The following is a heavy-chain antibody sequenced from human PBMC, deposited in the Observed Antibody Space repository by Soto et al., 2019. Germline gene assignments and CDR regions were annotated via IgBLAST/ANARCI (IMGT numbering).Heavy chain of an antibody. Sequence: SETLSLTCTVSGGSISSSSYYWGWIRQPPGKGLEWIGSIYYSGSTYYNPSLKSRVTISVDTSKNQFSLKLSSVTAADTAVYYCARHVSGRDTAMVNWFDPWGQGTLITVSS. CDR3: ARHVSGRDTAMVNWFDP. D-gene: IGHD5-18*01. V-gene: IGHV4-39*01. J-gene: IGHJ5*02. CDR2: IYYSGST. CDR1: GGSISSSSYY.